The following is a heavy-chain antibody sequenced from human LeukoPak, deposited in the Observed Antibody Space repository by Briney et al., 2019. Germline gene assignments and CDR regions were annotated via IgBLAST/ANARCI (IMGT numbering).Heavy chain of an antibody. CDR3: ARTLIQLWSPNYYYYMDV. Sequence: KPSETLSLTCTVSGGSISSYYWSWIRQPPGKGLEWIGYIYYSGSTNYNPSLKSRVTISVNTSKNQFSLKLSSVTAADTAVYYCARTLIQLWSPNYYYYMDVWGKGTTVTVSS. CDR2: IYYSGST. CDR1: GGSISSYY. J-gene: IGHJ6*03. D-gene: IGHD5-18*01. V-gene: IGHV4-59*01.